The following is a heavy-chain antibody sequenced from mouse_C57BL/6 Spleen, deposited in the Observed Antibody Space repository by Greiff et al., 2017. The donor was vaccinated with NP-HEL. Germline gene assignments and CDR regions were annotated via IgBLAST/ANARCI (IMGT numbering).Heavy chain of an antibody. V-gene: IGHV1-80*01. J-gene: IGHJ2*01. CDR2: IYPGDGDT. Sequence: QVHVKQSGAELVKPGASVKISCKASGYAFSSYWMNWVKQRPGKGLEWIGQIYPGDGDTNYNGKFKGKATLTADKSSSTAYMQLSSLTSEDSAVYFCARWSSSSYFDYWGQGTTLTVSS. D-gene: IGHD1-1*01. CDR3: ARWSSSSYFDY. CDR1: GYAFSSYW.